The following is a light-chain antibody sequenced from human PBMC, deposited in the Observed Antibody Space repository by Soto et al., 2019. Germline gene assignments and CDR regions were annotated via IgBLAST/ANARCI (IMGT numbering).Light chain of an antibody. Sequence: IVLTQSPGTLSLSPGGRATLSCRARQSVSSSYLAWYQQKPGQAPRLLIYDASYRATGIPARFSGSGSGTDFILTISSLEPEDFAIYYCQQRSNWITFGQGTRLDI. CDR2: DAS. V-gene: IGKV3D-20*02. CDR1: QSVSSSY. J-gene: IGKJ5*01. CDR3: QQRSNWIT.